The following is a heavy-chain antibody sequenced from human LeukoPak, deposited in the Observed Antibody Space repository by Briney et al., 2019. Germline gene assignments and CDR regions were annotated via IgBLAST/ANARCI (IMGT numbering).Heavy chain of an antibody. CDR3: ARDLGDYGYY. CDR1: GFTFSSYA. Sequence: GRSLGLSCAASGFTFSSYAMHWVRQAPGKGLEWVAVISYDGSNKYYADSVKGRFTISRDNSKNTLYLQMNSLRAEDTAVYYCARDLGDYGYYWGQGTLVTVSS. J-gene: IGHJ4*02. D-gene: IGHD4-17*01. V-gene: IGHV3-30-3*01. CDR2: ISYDGSNK.